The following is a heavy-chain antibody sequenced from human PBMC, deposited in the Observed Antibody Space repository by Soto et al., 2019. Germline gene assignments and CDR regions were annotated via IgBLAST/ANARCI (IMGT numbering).Heavy chain of an antibody. J-gene: IGHJ6*03. V-gene: IGHV4-61*01. Sequence: SETLSLTCTVSGGSVSSGSYYWSWIRQPPGKGLEWIGYICYSGSTNYNPSLKSRVTISVDTSKNQFSLKLTSVTAADTAVYYCARVSKWLVPYYMDVWGKGTTVTVSS. CDR2: ICYSGST. CDR3: ARVSKWLVPYYMDV. D-gene: IGHD6-19*01. CDR1: GGSVSSGSYY.